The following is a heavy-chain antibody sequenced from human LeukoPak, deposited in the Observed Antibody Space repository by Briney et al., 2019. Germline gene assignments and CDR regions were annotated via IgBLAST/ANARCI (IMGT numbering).Heavy chain of an antibody. J-gene: IGHJ4*02. Sequence: GGSLRLSWAASGSTFNSYWITWVRQAPGKVLEWVANIKQDGSEKYYVDYVKGRFPISRDNAKNSLYLQMSSLIAEDTAVYYCAREGKNWGHFDYWGQGTLDSVSS. V-gene: IGHV3-7*01. CDR2: IKQDGSEK. D-gene: IGHD7-27*01. CDR1: GSTFNSYW. CDR3: AREGKNWGHFDY.